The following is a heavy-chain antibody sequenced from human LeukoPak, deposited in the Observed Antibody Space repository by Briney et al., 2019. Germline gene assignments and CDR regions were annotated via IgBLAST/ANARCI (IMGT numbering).Heavy chain of an antibody. V-gene: IGHV3-11*04. D-gene: IGHD6-19*01. Sequence: NPGGSLRLSCAASGFTFSDYYMSWIRQAPGKGLEWLSYISSSGSTIYYADSVKGRFTISRDNAKNSLYLQMNSLRAEDTAVYYCARDGDIAVAGTSWFDPWGQGTLVTVSS. CDR3: ARDGDIAVAGTSWFDP. J-gene: IGHJ5*02. CDR2: ISSSGSTI. CDR1: GFTFSDYY.